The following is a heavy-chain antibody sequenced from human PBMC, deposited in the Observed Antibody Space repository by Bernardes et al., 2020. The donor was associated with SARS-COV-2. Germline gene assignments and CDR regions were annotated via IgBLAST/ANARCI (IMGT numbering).Heavy chain of an antibody. CDR1: GFTFSSYA. Sequence: GGSLRLSCAASGFTFSSYAMSWVRQAPGKGLEWVSAISGSGGSTYYADSVKGRFTISRDNSKNTLYLQMNSLRAEDTAVYYCAKDAPFQDYIEDYYYGMDVWGQGTTVTVSS. CDR3: AKDAPFQDYIEDYYYGMDV. V-gene: IGHV3-23*01. D-gene: IGHD4-4*01. J-gene: IGHJ6*02. CDR2: ISGSGGST.